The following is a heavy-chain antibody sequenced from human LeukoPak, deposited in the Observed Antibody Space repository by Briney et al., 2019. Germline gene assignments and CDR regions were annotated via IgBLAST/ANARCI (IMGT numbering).Heavy chain of an antibody. J-gene: IGHJ4*02. Sequence: PGGSLRLSCAASGFTFSNYAMSWVRQAPAGGLEWVSSLRGDGETFYADSVKGRFTLSRDVSMNTVYLRLNNLRVEDTAVYYCAKASWVSSADAVLWGQGTLVTVSS. CDR1: GFTFSNYA. CDR2: LRGDGET. D-gene: IGHD3-16*01. CDR3: AKASWVSSADAVL. V-gene: IGHV3-23*01.